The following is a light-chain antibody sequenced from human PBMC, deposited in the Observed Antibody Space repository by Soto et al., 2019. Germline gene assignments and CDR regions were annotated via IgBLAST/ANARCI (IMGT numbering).Light chain of an antibody. J-gene: IGKJ1*01. Sequence: DIQMTQSPSTLSASVGDRVTITCRASQSISSWLAWYQQKPGKAPKLLIYKASSLESEVPSRFSGSGSGTEFTLTISSLQPDDFATYYCQQYNSYRMFGQGTKVEIK. V-gene: IGKV1-5*03. CDR3: QQYNSYRM. CDR1: QSISSW. CDR2: KAS.